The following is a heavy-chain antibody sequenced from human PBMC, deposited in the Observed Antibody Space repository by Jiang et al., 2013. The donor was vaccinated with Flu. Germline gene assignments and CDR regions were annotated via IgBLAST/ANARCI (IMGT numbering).Heavy chain of an antibody. D-gene: IGHD6-19*01. V-gene: IGHV5-51*01. CDR1: GYSFTTYW. Sequence: GAEVKKPGESLKISCKGSGYSFTTYWIGWVRQMPGKGLEWMGIIYPGDSDTRYSPSFQGQVTISADKSISTAYLQWSSLKASDTAMYYCARRPSDSSGWWGGENDYWGQGTLVTVSS. J-gene: IGHJ4*02. CDR2: IYPGDSDT. CDR3: ARRPSDSSGWWGGENDY.